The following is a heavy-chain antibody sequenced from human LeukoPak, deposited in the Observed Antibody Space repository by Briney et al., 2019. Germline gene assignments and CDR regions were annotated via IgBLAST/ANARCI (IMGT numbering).Heavy chain of an antibody. CDR3: ARDLPESAFDI. J-gene: IGHJ3*02. D-gene: IGHD1-14*01. CDR2: IKPSGGST. Sequence: GASVKVSCKASGYTFTSYYMHWVRQAPGQGLEWMGIIKPSGGSTSYAQKFQGRVTMTRDTPTSTVYMELSSLSSEDTAVYYCARDLPESAFDIWGQGTMVTVSS. CDR1: GYTFTSYY. V-gene: IGHV1-46*01.